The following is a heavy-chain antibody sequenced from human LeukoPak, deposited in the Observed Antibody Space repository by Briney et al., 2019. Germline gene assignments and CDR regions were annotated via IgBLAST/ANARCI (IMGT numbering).Heavy chain of an antibody. CDR3: ARLGDSSGYYAFDY. D-gene: IGHD3-22*01. CDR2: IYHSGST. CDR1: GGSISSSNW. V-gene: IGHV4-4*02. J-gene: IGHJ4*02. Sequence: SETLSLTCAVSGGSISSSNWWSWVRQPPGKGLEWIGEIYHSGSTNYNPSLKSRVTISVDKSKNQFSLKLSSVTAADTAVYYCARLGDSSGYYAFDYWGQGTLVTVSS.